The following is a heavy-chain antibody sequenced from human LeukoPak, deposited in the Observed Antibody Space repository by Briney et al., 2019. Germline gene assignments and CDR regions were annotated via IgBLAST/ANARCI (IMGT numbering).Heavy chain of an antibody. CDR3: ARGRFGELLPPFDY. Sequence: ASVKVSCKVSGYTLTELSMHWVRQAPGQGLEWMGWINPNSGGTIYAQKFQGRVTMTRDTSISTVYMELSRLRSDDTAVYYCARGRFGELLPPFDYWGQGTLVTVSS. J-gene: IGHJ4*02. CDR1: GYTLTELS. D-gene: IGHD3-10*01. V-gene: IGHV1-2*02. CDR2: INPNSGGT.